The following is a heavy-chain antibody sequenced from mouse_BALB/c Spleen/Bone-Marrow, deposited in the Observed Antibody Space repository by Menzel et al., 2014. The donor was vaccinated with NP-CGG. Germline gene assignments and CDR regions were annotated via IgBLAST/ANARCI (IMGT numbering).Heavy chain of an antibody. V-gene: IGHV5-17*02. Sequence: EVQLVESGGGLVQPGGSRKLSCAASGFTFSSFGMHWVRRAPEKGLEWVAYISSGSSNINYADPVKGRFTISRDNPKNTLFLQMTSLRSEDTAMYYCARWGYYYAMDYWGQGTSVTVSS. CDR3: ARWGYYYAMDY. D-gene: IGHD2-2*01. CDR1: GFTFSSFG. J-gene: IGHJ4*01. CDR2: ISSGSSNI.